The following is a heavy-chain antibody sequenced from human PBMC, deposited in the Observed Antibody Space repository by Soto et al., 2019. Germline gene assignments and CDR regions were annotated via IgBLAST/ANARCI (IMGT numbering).Heavy chain of an antibody. V-gene: IGHV3-72*01. Sequence: EVQLVESGGGLVQPGGSLRLSCAASGFTFSDHYMDWVRQAPGKGLEWVGRTRNKANSYTTEYAASVKGRFTISRDDSKTSLYLQMNSLKTEDTAVYYCARESDYYDSSGYYYYRWFDPWGQGTLVTVSS. CDR2: TRNKANSYTT. CDR1: GFTFSDHY. D-gene: IGHD3-22*01. CDR3: ARESDYYDSSGYYYYRWFDP. J-gene: IGHJ5*02.